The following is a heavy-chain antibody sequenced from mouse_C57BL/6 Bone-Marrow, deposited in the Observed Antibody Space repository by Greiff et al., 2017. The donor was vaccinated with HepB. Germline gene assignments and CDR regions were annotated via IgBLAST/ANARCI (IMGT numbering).Heavy chain of an antibody. V-gene: IGHV1-64*01. CDR2: IHPNSGST. Sequence: QVQLQQPGAELVKPGASVKLSCKASGYTFTSYWMHWVKQRPGQGLEWIGMIHPNSGSTNYNEKFKSKATLTVDKSSSTAYMQLSSLTSEDSAVYYCARGSARTIAWFAYWGQGTLVTVSA. CDR3: ARGSARTIAWFAY. J-gene: IGHJ3*01. CDR1: GYTFTSYW. D-gene: IGHD2-12*01.